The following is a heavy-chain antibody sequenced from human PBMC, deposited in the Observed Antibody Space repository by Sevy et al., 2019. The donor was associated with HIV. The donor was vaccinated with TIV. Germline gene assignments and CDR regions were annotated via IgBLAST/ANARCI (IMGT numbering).Heavy chain of an antibody. Sequence: GGSLRLSCAASGLTLKNYAMNWVRQAPGKGLEWVSGITGSGGSTYYADSMRGRFTISRDNFKNTLYLQMNSLTAEDTAVYYCAKEVYSSGNYYYDYWGHGTLVTVSS. J-gene: IGHJ4*01. CDR1: GLTLKNYA. V-gene: IGHV3-23*01. D-gene: IGHD6-19*01. CDR3: AKEVYSSGNYYYDY. CDR2: ITGSGGST.